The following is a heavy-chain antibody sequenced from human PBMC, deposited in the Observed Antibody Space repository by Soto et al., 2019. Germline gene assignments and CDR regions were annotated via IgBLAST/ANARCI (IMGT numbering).Heavy chain of an antibody. CDR3: AKITAA. Sequence: EVEVLESGGGLVQPGGSLRLSCAASGFTFSAYVMSWVRQAPGKGLEWVSSITSSGGGTYYADSVKGRFTVSRDNSKNTVYLQMNSLRDEDTAVYYCAKITAAWGQGTLVTVSS. CDR1: GFTFSAYV. CDR2: ITSSGGGT. D-gene: IGHD6-13*01. V-gene: IGHV3-23*01. J-gene: IGHJ4*02.